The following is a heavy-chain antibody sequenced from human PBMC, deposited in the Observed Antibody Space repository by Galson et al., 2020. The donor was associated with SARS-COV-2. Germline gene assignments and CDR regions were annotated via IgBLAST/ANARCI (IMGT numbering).Heavy chain of an antibody. Sequence: SGPTLAKPTQTLTPTCSFFGFSLSTRGMCVSWNRQPPVKALEWLALIDCDDDKYYSTSLQTRLTISKDTSKNQVVLTMTNMDPVDTATYYCARTNYYDSRDDAFDIWGQGTMVTVSS. J-gene: IGHJ3*02. CDR3: ARTNYYDSRDDAFDI. V-gene: IGHV2-70*01. CDR1: GFSLSTRGMC. CDR2: IDCDDDK. D-gene: IGHD3-22*01.